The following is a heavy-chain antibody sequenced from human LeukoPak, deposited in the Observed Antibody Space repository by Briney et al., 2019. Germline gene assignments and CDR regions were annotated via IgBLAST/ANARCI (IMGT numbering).Heavy chain of an antibody. CDR2: IWYNGSYK. CDR3: ARDPTAYYDSSGYYLNTIDY. CDR1: GFTFSSYG. Sequence: GGSLRLSCAASGFTFSSYGMHWVRQAPGKGLEWVAVIWYNGSYKYYADSVKGRFTISRDNSKNTLYLQMNSLRAEDTAVYYCARDPTAYYDSSGYYLNTIDYWGQGTLVTVSS. V-gene: IGHV3-33*01. J-gene: IGHJ4*02. D-gene: IGHD3-22*01.